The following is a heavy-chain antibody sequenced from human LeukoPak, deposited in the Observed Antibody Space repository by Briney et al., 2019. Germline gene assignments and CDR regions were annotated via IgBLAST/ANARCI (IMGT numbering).Heavy chain of an antibody. CDR3: ARDQDYYDSSGYLYYYMDV. D-gene: IGHD3-22*01. J-gene: IGHJ6*03. CDR1: GFTFSRYG. Sequence: GGSLRLSCAASGFTFSRYGMHWVRQAPGKGLEWVSFTRFDGKNKYYADSVKGRFTISKDSSKNTLYLQMNSLRAEDTAVYYCARDQDYYDSSGYLYYYMDVWGKGTTVTISS. V-gene: IGHV3-30*02. CDR2: TRFDGKNK.